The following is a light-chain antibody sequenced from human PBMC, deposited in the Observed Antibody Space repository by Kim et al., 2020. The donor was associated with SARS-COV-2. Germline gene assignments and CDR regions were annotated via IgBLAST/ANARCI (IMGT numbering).Light chain of an antibody. CDR3: QAWASSTAV. J-gene: IGLJ3*02. CDR2: QDS. CDR1: KLGDKY. Sequence: SYELTQPPSVSVSPGQTASITCSGDKLGDKYACWYQQKPGQSPVLVIYQDSKRPSGIPERFSGSNSGNTATLTISGTQAMDEADYYCQAWASSTAVLGGG. V-gene: IGLV3-1*01.